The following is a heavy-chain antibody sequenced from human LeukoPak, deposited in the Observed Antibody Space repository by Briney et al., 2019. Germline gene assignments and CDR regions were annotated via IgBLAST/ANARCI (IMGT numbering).Heavy chain of an antibody. CDR2: INPGNGNT. CDR1: RYTFTSYA. D-gene: IGHD3-16*01. CDR3: ARDRGGAGDFDY. Sequence: GASMKVSCKASRYTFTSYAMHWVRQAPGQRLEWMGWINPGNGNTKYSQKLQGRVTITRDTSASTAYMELSSLTSEDTAVYYCARDRGGAGDFDYWGQGTLVTVSS. V-gene: IGHV1-3*01. J-gene: IGHJ4*02.